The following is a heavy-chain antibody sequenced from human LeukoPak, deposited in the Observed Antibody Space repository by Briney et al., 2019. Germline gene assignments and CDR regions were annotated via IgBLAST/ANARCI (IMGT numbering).Heavy chain of an antibody. J-gene: IGHJ4*02. V-gene: IGHV1-8*01. CDR1: GYTFTSYD. CDR2: MNPNSGNT. D-gene: IGHD3-10*01. Sequence: GASVKVSSKASGYTFTSYDINWVRPATGQGLEWMGWMNPNSGNTGYAQKFQGRVTMTRNTSISTAYMELSSLRSKDTAVYYCARGYGVRGVIIRPIGYWGQGTLVTVSS. CDR3: ARGYGVRGVIIRPIGY.